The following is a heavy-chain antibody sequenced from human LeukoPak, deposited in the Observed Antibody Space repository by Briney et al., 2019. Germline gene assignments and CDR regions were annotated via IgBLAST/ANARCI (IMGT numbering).Heavy chain of an antibody. J-gene: IGHJ3*02. V-gene: IGHV5-51*01. CDR1: EYSFINYW. D-gene: IGHD2-15*01. Sequence: GESLKISCKGSEYSFINYWIGWVRQMPGKGLEWMGIIYPGDSDTRYSPSFQGQVTISADKSISTAYLQWSSLKASDTAMYYCARRLRYDAFDIWGQGTMVTVSS. CDR2: IYPGDSDT. CDR3: ARRLRYDAFDI.